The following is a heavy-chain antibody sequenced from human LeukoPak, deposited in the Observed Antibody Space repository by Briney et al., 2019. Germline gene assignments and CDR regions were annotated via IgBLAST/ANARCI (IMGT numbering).Heavy chain of an antibody. CDR3: ARDRSEGFDY. J-gene: IGHJ4*02. CDR2: INPNSGGT. CDR1: GGTFSNYA. V-gene: IGHV1-2*04. Sequence: GASVKVSCKASGGTFSNYAINWVRQAPGQGLEWMGWINPNSGGTNYAQKFQGWVTMTRDTSISTAYMELSRLKSDDTAVYYCARDRSEGFDYWGQGTLVTVSS.